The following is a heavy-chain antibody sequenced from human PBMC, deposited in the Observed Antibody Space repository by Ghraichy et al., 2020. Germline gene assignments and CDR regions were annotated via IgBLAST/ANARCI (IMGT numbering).Heavy chain of an antibody. CDR3: AKDNGMVAVAVDY. D-gene: IGHD6-19*01. J-gene: IGHJ4*02. Sequence: SLRLSCAASGFTFSSYGMHWVRQAPGKGLEWVAVISYDGSNKYYADSVKGRFTISRDNSKNTLYLQMNSLRAEDTAVYYCAKDNGMVAVAVDYWGQGTLVTVSS. CDR2: ISYDGSNK. CDR1: GFTFSSYG. V-gene: IGHV3-30*18.